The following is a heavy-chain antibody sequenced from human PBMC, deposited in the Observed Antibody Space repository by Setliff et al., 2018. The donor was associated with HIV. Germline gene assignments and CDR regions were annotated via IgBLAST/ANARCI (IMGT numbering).Heavy chain of an antibody. CDR2: IYHSGST. CDR3: ARLRYSVFDY. Sequence: PSETLSLTCAVSSYSISSGYYWGWIRQPPGKGLEWIGNIYHSGSTYYNPSLKSRVTISVDTSKNQFSLKLSSVTAADTAVYYCARLRYSVFDYWGHGTLVTVSS. D-gene: IGHD3-9*01. CDR1: SYSISSGYY. V-gene: IGHV4-38-2*01. J-gene: IGHJ4*01.